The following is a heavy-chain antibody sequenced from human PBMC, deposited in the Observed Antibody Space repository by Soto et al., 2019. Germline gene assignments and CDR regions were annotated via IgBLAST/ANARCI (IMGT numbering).Heavy chain of an antibody. Sequence: QVQLQQWGAGLLKPSETLSLNCAVYGGSFYWTWIRQPPGKGLEWIGEIRHSGSTNYNPSLKSRVRMSIDRFKSQVSLTVYSVTAADTAVYYGARGGGDYDYAVDVWGQGTTVTVSS. CDR3: ARGGGDYDYAVDV. V-gene: IGHV4-34*01. D-gene: IGHD4-17*01. J-gene: IGHJ6*02. CDR1: GGSFY. CDR2: IRHSGST.